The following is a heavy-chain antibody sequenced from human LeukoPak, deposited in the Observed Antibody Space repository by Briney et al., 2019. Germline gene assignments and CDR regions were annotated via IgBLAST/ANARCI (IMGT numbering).Heavy chain of an antibody. CDR1: GFTVSSNY. J-gene: IGHJ4*02. Sequence: GGSLRLSCAASGFTVSSNYMGWVRQAPGKGLEWVSSINTNGDSTYYADSVKGRFTISRDNSKNTVYLQMNILRAEDTAVYYCAKVAGGVATDYWGQGALVTVSS. V-gene: IGHV3-23*01. CDR3: AKVAGGVATDY. CDR2: INTNGDST. D-gene: IGHD2-15*01.